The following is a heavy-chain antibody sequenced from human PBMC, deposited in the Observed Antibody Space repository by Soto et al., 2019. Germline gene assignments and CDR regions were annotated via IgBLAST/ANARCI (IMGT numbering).Heavy chain of an antibody. CDR1: GYDFNTNW. CDR3: ARLPRDCNKTSCYYADH. V-gene: IGHV5-51*01. J-gene: IGHJ4*02. CDR2: MYPGDSDT. D-gene: IGHD3-3*01. Sequence: GESLKISCRGSGYDFNTNWFGWVRQLPGRGLEWVGIMYPGDSDTRYYPSLQGHVTLSVDVTVSTAFLQWRSLETSDTGMYFCARLPRDCNKTSCYYADHWGQGTQVTVSS.